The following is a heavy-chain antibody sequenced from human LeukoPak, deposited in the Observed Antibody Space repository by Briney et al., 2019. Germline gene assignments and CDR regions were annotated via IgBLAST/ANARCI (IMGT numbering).Heavy chain of an antibody. Sequence: SETLSLTCTVSGGSISSYYWSWIRQPPGKGLEWIGYIYYSGSTNYNPSLKSRVTISVDTSKNQFSLKLSSVTAADTAVYYCARTTEAHSWRTRYYDYYMDVWGKGTTVTISS. CDR2: IYYSGST. V-gene: IGHV4-59*01. CDR3: ARTTEAHSWRTRYYDYYMDV. J-gene: IGHJ6*03. D-gene: IGHD6-13*01. CDR1: GGSISSYY.